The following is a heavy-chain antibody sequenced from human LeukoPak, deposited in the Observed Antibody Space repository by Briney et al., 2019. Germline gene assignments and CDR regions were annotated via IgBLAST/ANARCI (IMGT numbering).Heavy chain of an antibody. CDR1: GYTFTSYD. D-gene: IGHD2-2*01. CDR3: ARDTVDIVVVPAAPDY. CDR2: MNPNSGNT. V-gene: IGHV1-8*01. Sequence: ASVKVSCKASGYTFTSYDINWVRQATGQGLEWMGWMNPNSGNTGYAQKFQGRVTMTRNTSISTAYMELRSLRSDDTAVYYCARDTVDIVVVPAAPDYWGQGTLVTVSS. J-gene: IGHJ4*02.